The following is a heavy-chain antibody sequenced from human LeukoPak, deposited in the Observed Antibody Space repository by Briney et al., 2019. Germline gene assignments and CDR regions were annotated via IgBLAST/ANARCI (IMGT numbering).Heavy chain of an antibody. J-gene: IGHJ6*03. CDR2: IIPIFGTA. D-gene: IGHD3-22*01. Sequence: SVKVSCRASGGTFSSYAISWVRQAPGQGLEWMGGIIPIFGTANYAQKFQGRVTITTDESTSTAYMELSSLRSEDTAVYYCARAGAYYDSSGSPSWYYYYMDVWGKGTTVTVSS. V-gene: IGHV1-69*05. CDR1: GGTFSSYA. CDR3: ARAGAYYDSSGSPSWYYYYMDV.